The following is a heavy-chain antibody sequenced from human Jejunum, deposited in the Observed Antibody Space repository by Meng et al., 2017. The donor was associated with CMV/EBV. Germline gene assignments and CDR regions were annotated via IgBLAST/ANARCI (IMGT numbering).Heavy chain of an antibody. V-gene: IGHV3-7*01. D-gene: IGHD2-21*02. J-gene: IGHJ4*02. CDR3: AGGDGWHFDS. CDR2: IKQDGSER. Sequence: SCGASGFTSSSYWMSWFRQAPGKGLEWVANIKQDGSERYYVDSVKGRFTISRDNAKNSVFLQMNSLRAEDTAVYYCAGGDGWHFDSWGQGTLVTVSS. CDR1: GFTSSSYW.